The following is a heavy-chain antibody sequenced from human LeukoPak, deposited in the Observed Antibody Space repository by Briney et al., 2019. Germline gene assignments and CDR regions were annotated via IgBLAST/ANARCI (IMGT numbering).Heavy chain of an antibody. Sequence: SGGSLRLSCAASGFTFSSYGMHWVRQAPGKGLEWVAFIRYDGSNKYYADSVKGRFTISRDNSKNTLYLQMNSLRAEDTAVYYCAKNALVVISPYYFDYWGQGTLVTVSS. CDR2: IRYDGSNK. CDR3: AKNALVVISPYYFDY. J-gene: IGHJ4*02. V-gene: IGHV3-30*02. D-gene: IGHD3-22*01. CDR1: GFTFSSYG.